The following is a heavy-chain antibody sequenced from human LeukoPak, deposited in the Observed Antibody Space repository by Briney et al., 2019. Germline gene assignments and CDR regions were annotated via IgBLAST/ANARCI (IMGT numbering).Heavy chain of an antibody. CDR1: GFTFSDYY. CDR3: ARVAVATMNGMDV. CDR2: IYYSGST. D-gene: IGHD5-12*01. J-gene: IGHJ6*02. Sequence: ESLRLSCAASGFTFSDYYMSWIRQAPGKGLEWIGYIYYSGSTYYNPSLKSRVTISVDKSKNQFSLKLSSVTAADTAVYYCARVAVATMNGMDVWGQGTTVTVSS. V-gene: IGHV4-59*12.